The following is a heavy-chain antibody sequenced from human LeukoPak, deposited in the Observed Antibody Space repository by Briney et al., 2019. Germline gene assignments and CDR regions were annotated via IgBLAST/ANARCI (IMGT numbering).Heavy chain of an antibody. J-gene: IGHJ4*02. CDR3: ARVSTGWYYYFDS. Sequence: SETLSLTCTVSGGSISSSSYYWGWIRQPPGKGLEWIGSIYYSGSTYYNPSLKSRVTISVDTTIYQFSLNLSSVTAADTAVYYCARVSTGWYYYFDSWGQGTLVTVSS. D-gene: IGHD6-19*01. CDR2: IYYSGST. CDR1: GGSISSSSYY. V-gene: IGHV4-39*07.